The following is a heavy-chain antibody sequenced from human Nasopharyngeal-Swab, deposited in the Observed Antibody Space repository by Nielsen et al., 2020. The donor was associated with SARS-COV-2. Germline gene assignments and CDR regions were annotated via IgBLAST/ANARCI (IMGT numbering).Heavy chain of an antibody. J-gene: IGHJ4*02. D-gene: IGHD3-9*01. V-gene: IGHV3-23*01. CDR1: GFTFSTYA. CDR2: IDAGGANT. Sequence: GESLKISCAASGFTFSTYAMTWVRQAPGEGLEWVSTIDAGGANTFYADSVKGRFTISRDNSKNTLYLQMNSLRAEDTAVYYCAKDYDIGYWGQGTLVTVSS. CDR3: AKDYDIGY.